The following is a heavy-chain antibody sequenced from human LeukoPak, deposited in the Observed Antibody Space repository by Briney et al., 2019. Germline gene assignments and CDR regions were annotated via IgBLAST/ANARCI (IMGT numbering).Heavy chain of an antibody. CDR1: GFSFSTYS. V-gene: IGHV3-48*02. Sequence: GGSLRLSRAASGFSFSTYSMNWVRQAPGQGLEWVSSITGSSSTIYYADSVKGRFTISRDNARNPLYLRMNSLRDADKAVYYCARDVRYYYDSGGYYVRAFDIWGQGTMVTVSS. J-gene: IGHJ3*02. D-gene: IGHD3-22*01. CDR3: ARDVRYYYDSGGYYVRAFDI. CDR2: ITGSSSTI.